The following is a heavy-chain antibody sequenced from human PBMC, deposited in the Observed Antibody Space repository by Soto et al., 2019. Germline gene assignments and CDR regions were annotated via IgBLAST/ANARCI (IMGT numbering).Heavy chain of an antibody. V-gene: IGHV4-34*01. J-gene: IGHJ5*02. CDR3: ARTRSSSSARFDP. CDR2: INHSGST. D-gene: IGHD6-13*01. Sequence: PSETLSLTCTVSGGSFSGYYWSWIRQPPGKGLEWIGEINHSGSTNYNPSLKSRVTISVDTSKNQFSLKLSSVTAADTAVYYCARTRSSSSARFDPWGQGTLVTVSS. CDR1: GGSFSGYY.